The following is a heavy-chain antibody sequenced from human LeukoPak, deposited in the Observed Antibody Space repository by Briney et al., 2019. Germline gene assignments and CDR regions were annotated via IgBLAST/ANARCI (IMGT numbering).Heavy chain of an antibody. CDR2: ISGDGGST. CDR1: GFTFDDYV. D-gene: IGHD1-26*01. V-gene: IGHV3-43*02. J-gene: IGHJ3*02. CDR3: VKVWQPGRSYAFDI. Sequence: GGSLRLPCAASGFTFDDYVMHWVRQAPGKGLELVSLISGDGGSTYYADSVKGRFTISRDNSKNSLYLQMNSLRTEDTALYYCVKVWQPGRSYAFDIWGQGTMVTVSS.